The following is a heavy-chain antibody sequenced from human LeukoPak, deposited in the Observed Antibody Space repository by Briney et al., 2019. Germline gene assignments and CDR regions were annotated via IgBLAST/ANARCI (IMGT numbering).Heavy chain of an antibody. V-gene: IGHV1-46*01. J-gene: IGHJ3*02. CDR2: INPSGSST. CDR3: ARARRPKYYYDSSGSNDAFDI. D-gene: IGHD3-22*01. Sequence: ASVKVSCKASGYTFTSYYMHWVRQAPGQGLEWMGIINPSGSSTSYAQKFQGRVTMTRDTSTSTVYMELSSLRSEDTAVYYCARARRPKYYYDSSGSNDAFDICGQGTMVTVFS. CDR1: GYTFTSYY.